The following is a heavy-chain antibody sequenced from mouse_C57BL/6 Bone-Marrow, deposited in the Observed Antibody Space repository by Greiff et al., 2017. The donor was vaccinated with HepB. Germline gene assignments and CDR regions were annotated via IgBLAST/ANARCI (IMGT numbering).Heavy chain of an antibody. J-gene: IGHJ3*01. CDR3: ARENWDVRFAY. V-gene: IGHV1-64*01. Sequence: QVQLQQPGAELVKPGASVKLSCKASGYTFTSYWMHWVKQRPGQGLEWIGMIHPNSGSTNYNEKFKSKATLTVDKSSSTAYMQLSSLTSEASAVYYCARENWDVRFAYWGQGTLVTVSA. CDR2: IHPNSGST. CDR1: GYTFTSYW. D-gene: IGHD4-1*01.